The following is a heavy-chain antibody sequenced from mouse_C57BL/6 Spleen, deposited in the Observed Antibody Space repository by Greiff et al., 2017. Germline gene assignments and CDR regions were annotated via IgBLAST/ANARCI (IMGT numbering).Heavy chain of an antibody. J-gene: IGHJ3*01. Sequence: VQLQQSGAELVRPGASVTLSCKASGYTFTDYEMHWVKQTPVHGLEWIGAIDPETGGTAYNQKFKGKAILTADKSSSTAYMELRSLTSEDSAVXYCTGSWFAYWGQGTLVTVSA. CDR2: IDPETGGT. CDR3: TGSWFAY. V-gene: IGHV1-15*01. CDR1: GYTFTDYE.